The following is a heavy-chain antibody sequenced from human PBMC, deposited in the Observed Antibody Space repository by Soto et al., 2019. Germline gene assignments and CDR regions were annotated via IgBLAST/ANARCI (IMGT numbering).Heavy chain of an antibody. V-gene: IGHV3-30-3*01. J-gene: IGHJ4*02. Sequence: GGSLRLSCAASGFTFSSYAMHWVRQAPGKGLEWVAVISYDGSNKYYADSVKGRFTISRDNSKNTLYLQMNSLRAEDTAVYYCARVVGYRGYDPGYWGQGTLVTVSS. CDR3: ARVVGYRGYDPGY. CDR1: GFTFSSYA. D-gene: IGHD5-12*01. CDR2: ISYDGSNK.